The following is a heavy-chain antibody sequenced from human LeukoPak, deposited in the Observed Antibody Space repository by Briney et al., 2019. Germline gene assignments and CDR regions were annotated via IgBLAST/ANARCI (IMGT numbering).Heavy chain of an antibody. J-gene: IGHJ6*03. Sequence: GGSLRLSCAASGFTFSSYAMHWVRQAPGKGLEWVAVISYDGSNKCYADSVKGRFTISRDNSKNTLYLQMNSLRAEDTAVYYCARVLVYYYYMDVWGKGTTVTVSS. CDR1: GFTFSSYA. CDR3: ARVLVYYYYMDV. CDR2: ISYDGSNK. V-gene: IGHV3-30*01.